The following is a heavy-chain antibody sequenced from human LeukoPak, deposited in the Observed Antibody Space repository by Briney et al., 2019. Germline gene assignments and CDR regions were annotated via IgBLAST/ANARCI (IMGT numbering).Heavy chain of an antibody. J-gene: IGHJ4*02. V-gene: IGHV4-4*07. CDR2: IYTSGRT. D-gene: IGHD2-8*01. Sequence: SETLSLTCTVSGGSISSYYWSWIRQPAGKGLEWIGRIYTSGRTNYNPSLQSRVTMSVDTSKNQFSLKLSSVTAADTAVYYCARDRGYCTNGVCAGTDYWGQGTLVTVSS. CDR3: ARDRGYCTNGVCAGTDY. CDR1: GGSISSYY.